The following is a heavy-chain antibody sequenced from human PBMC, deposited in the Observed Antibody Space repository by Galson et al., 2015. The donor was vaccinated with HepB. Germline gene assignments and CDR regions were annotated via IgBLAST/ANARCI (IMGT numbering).Heavy chain of an antibody. CDR3: ASRPYLSGTIAPFDY. V-gene: IGHV3-66*02. Sequence: SLRLSCAASGFTVSGNYMRWVRQAPGKGLEWISVIHSGGSTFYADSVKGRFAISRDHSKNTLYLQMNSLRIEDTAVYYCASRPYLSGTIAPFDYWGQGSLVTVSS. CDR1: GFTVSGNY. CDR2: IHSGGST. J-gene: IGHJ4*02. D-gene: IGHD3-10*01.